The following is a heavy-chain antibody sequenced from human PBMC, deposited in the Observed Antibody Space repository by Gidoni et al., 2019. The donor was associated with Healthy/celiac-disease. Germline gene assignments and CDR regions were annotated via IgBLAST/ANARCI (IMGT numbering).Heavy chain of an antibody. CDR1: GGPISSGGYY. V-gene: IGHV4-31*03. D-gene: IGHD2-2*01. CDR2: IYYSGST. CDR3: ARGESGPYCSSTSCYSLDY. Sequence: QVQLQESGPGLVKPSQTLSLTCTVSGGPISSGGYYWSWIRQHPGKGLEWIGYIYYSGSTYYNPSLKSRVTISVDTSKNQFSLKLSSVTAADTAVYYCARGESGPYCSSTSCYSLDYWGQGTLVTVSS. J-gene: IGHJ4*02.